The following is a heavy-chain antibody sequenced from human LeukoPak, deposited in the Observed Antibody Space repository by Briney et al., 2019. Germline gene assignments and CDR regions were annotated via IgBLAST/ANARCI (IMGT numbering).Heavy chain of an antibody. CDR3: ARERGYNYGIFDF. CDR1: GDSVSSDSFY. J-gene: IGHJ4*02. Sequence: PSETLSLTCTVSGDSVSSDSFYWSWIRQPPGKGLEWIGYIYNSGSTNYSPSLKSRATISVDASKNQFSLKLSSVTAADTAVYYCARERGYNYGIFDFWGQGTLVTVSS. D-gene: IGHD5-18*01. V-gene: IGHV4-61*01. CDR2: IYNSGST.